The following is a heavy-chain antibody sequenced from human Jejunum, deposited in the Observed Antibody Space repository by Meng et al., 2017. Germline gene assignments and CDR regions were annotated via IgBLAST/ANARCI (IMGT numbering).Heavy chain of an antibody. Sequence: GEYLKLPCAASGLTFSSYWMSWVGPAPGKGLEWVANIKQDGREKSYVDSVKGRVTISRDNAKNSLYLQMNSLRAADTAVYYCARGPTKGNTVDYLGQGTLVTVSS. D-gene: IGHD4-23*01. CDR1: GLTFSSYW. V-gene: IGHV3-7*01. J-gene: IGHJ4*02. CDR2: IKQDGREK. CDR3: ARGPTKGNTVDY.